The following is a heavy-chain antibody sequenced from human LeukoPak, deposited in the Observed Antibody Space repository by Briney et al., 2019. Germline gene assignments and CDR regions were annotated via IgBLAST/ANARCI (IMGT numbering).Heavy chain of an antibody. CDR1: GVSFSGYY. Sequence: SETLSLTCAVYGVSFSGYYWSWIRQPPGKGLEWIGEINHSGSTYYNPSLKSRVTISVDTPKNQFSLKLSSVTAADTAVYYCARGYGLDYWGQGTLVTVSS. V-gene: IGHV4-34*01. J-gene: IGHJ4*02. CDR2: INHSGST. D-gene: IGHD4-17*01. CDR3: ARGYGLDY.